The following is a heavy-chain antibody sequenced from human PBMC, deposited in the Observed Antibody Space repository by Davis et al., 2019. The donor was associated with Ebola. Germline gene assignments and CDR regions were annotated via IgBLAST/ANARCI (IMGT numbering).Heavy chain of an antibody. J-gene: IGHJ4*02. D-gene: IGHD3-10*01. CDR2: IKQDGSEK. CDR3: AREMRSAYGQIDY. Sequence: PGGSLRLSCAASGFTFSSYWMSWVRQAPGKGLEWVANIKQDGSEKYYVDSVKGRFTISRDNAKNSLYLQMNSLRAEDTAVYYCAREMRSAYGQIDYWGQGTLVTVSS. V-gene: IGHV3-7*03. CDR1: GFTFSSYW.